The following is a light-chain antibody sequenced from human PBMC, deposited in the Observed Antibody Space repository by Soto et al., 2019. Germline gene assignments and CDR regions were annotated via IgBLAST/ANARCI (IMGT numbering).Light chain of an antibody. V-gene: IGKV2-28*01. CDR3: MQALQTQRT. CDR2: MGS. Sequence: DIVMTQSPLSLPVTPGEPASIPCRSSQSLLHRNGYNYLDWYLQKPGQSPQLLIYMGSNRASGVPDRFSGSGSGTDFTLKISRVEAEDVGVYYCMQALQTQRTFGQGTKVDIK. J-gene: IGKJ1*01. CDR1: QSLLHRNGYNY.